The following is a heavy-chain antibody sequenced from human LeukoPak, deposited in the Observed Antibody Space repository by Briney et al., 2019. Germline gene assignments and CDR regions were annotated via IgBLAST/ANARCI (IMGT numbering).Heavy chain of an antibody. CDR2: ISGSGGAT. CDR3: AKDCSF. V-gene: IGHV3-23*01. Sequence: PGAPLRLSCVGSGVTFKDYAMSWVRQAPGKGLEWVSAISGSGGATYYADSVKGRFTISRDNSRNTLYLQMNSLRAEDTAVYYCAKDCSFWGQGTLVTVSS. J-gene: IGHJ4*02. CDR1: GVTFKDYA. D-gene: IGHD2-15*01.